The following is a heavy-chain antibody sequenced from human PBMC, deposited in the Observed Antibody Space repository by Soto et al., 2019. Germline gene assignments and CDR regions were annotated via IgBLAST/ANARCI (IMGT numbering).Heavy chain of an antibody. Sequence: SETLSLTCAVSGGSMSSGGYSWSWIRQPPGKGLERIGYIYHNGSPYYNPSLKSRVTISVDRSKNQFSLKLSSVTAADTAVYYCARVPDVWGQGTTVTVSS. CDR2: IYHNGSP. V-gene: IGHV4-30-2*01. CDR1: GGSMSSGGYS. CDR3: ARVPDV. J-gene: IGHJ6*02.